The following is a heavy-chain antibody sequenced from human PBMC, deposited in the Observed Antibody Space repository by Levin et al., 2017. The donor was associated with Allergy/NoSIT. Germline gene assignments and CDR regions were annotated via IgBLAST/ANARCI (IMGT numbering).Heavy chain of an antibody. Sequence: QTGGSLRLSCAASGFTFSSYAMHWVRQAPGKGLEWVAVISYDGSNKYYADSVKGRFTISRDNSKNTLYLQMNSLRAEDTAVYYCARDIGSDLIYYSGAFDIWGQGTMVTVSS. D-gene: IGHD4-11*01. V-gene: IGHV3-30*04. CDR3: ARDIGSDLIYYSGAFDI. CDR1: GFTFSSYA. J-gene: IGHJ3*02. CDR2: ISYDGSNK.